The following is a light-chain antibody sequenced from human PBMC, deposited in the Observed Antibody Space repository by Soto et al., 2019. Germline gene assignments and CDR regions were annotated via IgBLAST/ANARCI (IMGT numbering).Light chain of an antibody. CDR3: YSYRGSNAWV. CDR1: SRDVGAYNF. J-gene: IGLJ3*02. V-gene: IGLV2-14*01. Sequence: QSVLTQPASVSGSPGQSITISCTGTSRDVGAYNFVSWYQHHPGTAPKLMIYEVSNRPSGASNRFSGSKSGNTASLTISGLQTEDEADYYCYSYRGSNAWVFGGGTKLTVL. CDR2: EVS.